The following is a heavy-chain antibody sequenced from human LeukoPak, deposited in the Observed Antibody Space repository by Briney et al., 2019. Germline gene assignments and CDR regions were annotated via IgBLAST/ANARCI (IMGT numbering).Heavy chain of an antibody. J-gene: IGHJ4*02. CDR2: ISDRDGST. CDR3: AKDWDMAPGY. Sequence: GGSLRLSCAVSGFSVTNNYMSWVRQAPGKGLQWVSSISDRDGSTYYADSVKGRFTISRDNSKNTLYLQMNSLRAEDTAVYYCAKDWDMAPGYWGQGTLVTVSS. V-gene: IGHV3-23*01. CDR1: GFSVTNNY. D-gene: IGHD2-15*01.